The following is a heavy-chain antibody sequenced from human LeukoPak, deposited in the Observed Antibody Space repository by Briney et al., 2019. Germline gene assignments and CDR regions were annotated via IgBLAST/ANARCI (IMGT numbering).Heavy chain of an antibody. D-gene: IGHD3-22*01. Sequence: ASVKVSCKASGYTFTSYDINWVRQATGQGLGWMGWMNPNSGNTGYAQKFQGRVTITRNTSISTAYMELSSLRSEDTAVYYCARGQFGYYYDSSGYLNFDYWGQGTLVTVSS. J-gene: IGHJ4*02. V-gene: IGHV1-8*03. CDR2: MNPNSGNT. CDR1: GYTFTSYD. CDR3: ARGQFGYYYDSSGYLNFDY.